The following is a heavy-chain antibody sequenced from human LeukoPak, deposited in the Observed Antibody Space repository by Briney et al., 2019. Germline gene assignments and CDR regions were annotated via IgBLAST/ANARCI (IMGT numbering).Heavy chain of an antibody. D-gene: IGHD3-16*01. CDR3: ARETSQKGAHYMDV. CDR1: GGSFSGYY. CDR2: INHRGST. V-gene: IGHV4-34*01. Sequence: PSETLSLTCAVYGGSFSGYYWSWIRQSPGKGLEWIGEINHRGSTNYNPSLKRRVTISVDTSKNQFSLKLSSVTAADTAVYYCARETSQKGAHYMDVWGKGTTVTISS. J-gene: IGHJ6*03.